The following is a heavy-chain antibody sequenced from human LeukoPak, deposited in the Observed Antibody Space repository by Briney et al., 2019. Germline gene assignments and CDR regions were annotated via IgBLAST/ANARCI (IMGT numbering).Heavy chain of an antibody. J-gene: IGHJ4*02. Sequence: ASVKVSCKASGYTFTGYYIHWVRQAPGQRREWMGWINPNSGGTTYAQKIQGRVTMTRDTSISTAYRELSRLRSGDTAVYYCARVSRTTGTTNYWGQGTLVTVSS. V-gene: IGHV1-2*02. CDR2: INPNSGGT. CDR1: GYTFTGYY. D-gene: IGHD1-1*01. CDR3: ARVSRTTGTTNY.